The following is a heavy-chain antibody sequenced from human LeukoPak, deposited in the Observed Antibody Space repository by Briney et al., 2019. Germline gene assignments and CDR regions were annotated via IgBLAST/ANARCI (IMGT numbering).Heavy chain of an antibody. Sequence: ASVKVSCKASGYTFSLYYLHWVRQAPGRGPEWMGMINPGDGGTTYRQKFQGRVTLTRDMSTTTVFMELSGLRFEDTAVYYCARDAGSSWHNWGQGTLVTAS. V-gene: IGHV1-46*01. CDR2: INPGDGGT. D-gene: IGHD6-13*01. CDR1: GYTFSLYY. J-gene: IGHJ4*02. CDR3: ARDAGSSWHN.